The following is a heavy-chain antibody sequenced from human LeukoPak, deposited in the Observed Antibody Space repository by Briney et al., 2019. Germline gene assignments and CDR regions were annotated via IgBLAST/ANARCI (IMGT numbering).Heavy chain of an antibody. CDR3: ARETYNDFWSGYYSWGWFDP. CDR1: GGSISSYY. D-gene: IGHD3-3*01. V-gene: IGHV4-59*01. CDR2: IYYSGST. J-gene: IGHJ5*02. Sequence: SETLSLTCTVSGGSISSYYWSWIRQPPGKGLEWIGYIYYSGSTNYNPSLKSRVTISVDTSKNQFSLKLSSVTAADTAVYYCARETYNDFWSGYYSWGWFDPWGQGTLVTVSS.